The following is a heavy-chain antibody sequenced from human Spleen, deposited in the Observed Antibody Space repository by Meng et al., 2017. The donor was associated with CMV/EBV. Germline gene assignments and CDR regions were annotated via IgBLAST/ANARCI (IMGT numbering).Heavy chain of an antibody. CDR2: ISVDNGNT. CDR3: ARGENSYSGSEYFHY. J-gene: IGHJ1*01. D-gene: IGHD2-21*02. V-gene: IGHV1-18*01. Sequence: FGYVFTSYGITWVRQAPGQGLEWMGWISVDNGNTNYAQKFQGRVAMTTDTSTNTAYLELRSLRSDDTAVYYCARGENSYSGSEYFHYWGQGSLVTVSS. CDR1: GYVFTSYG.